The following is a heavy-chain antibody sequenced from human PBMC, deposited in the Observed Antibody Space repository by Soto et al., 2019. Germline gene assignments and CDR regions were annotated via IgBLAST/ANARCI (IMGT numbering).Heavy chain of an antibody. D-gene: IGHD6-13*01. J-gene: IGHJ6*02. CDR3: ASMYSSSWYVNYGMDV. CDR2: IYYSGST. Sequence: PSETLSLTCTVSGGSISSGDYYWSWIRQPPGKGLEWIGYIYYSGSTYYNPSLKSRVTISVDTSKNQFSLKLSSVTAADTAVYYCASMYSSSWYVNYGMDVWGQGTTVTVSS. V-gene: IGHV4-30-4*01. CDR1: GGSISSGDYY.